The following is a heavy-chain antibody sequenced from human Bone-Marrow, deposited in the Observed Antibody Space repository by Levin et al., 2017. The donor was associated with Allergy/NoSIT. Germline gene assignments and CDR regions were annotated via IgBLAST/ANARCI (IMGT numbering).Heavy chain of an antibody. V-gene: IGHV3-11*01. Sequence: LSLTCAASGFTFSNYYMSWIRQAPGKGLEWVSYIASSGTTMYYADSVKGRFTISRDNDKESLYLQMNDLRADDTAMYYCARELEGFDYWGQGVLVTVSS. D-gene: IGHD1-1*01. CDR1: GFTFSNYY. CDR3: ARELEGFDY. J-gene: IGHJ4*02. CDR2: IASSGTTM.